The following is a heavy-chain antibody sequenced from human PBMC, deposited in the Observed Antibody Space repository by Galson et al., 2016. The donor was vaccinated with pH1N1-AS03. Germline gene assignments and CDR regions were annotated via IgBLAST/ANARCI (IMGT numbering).Heavy chain of an antibody. Sequence: GAEVKKPGESLKISCKGSGYSFPSHWIAWVRQMPGKGLEWMGIIYPSDSDTRYNSSFQGQVTTSADTSISTAFLQWNSLKASDTAIYYCARWSNDYGSYWGQGTLVTVSS. V-gene: IGHV5-51*01. CDR2: IYPSDSDT. CDR1: GYSFPSHW. J-gene: IGHJ4*02. CDR3: ARWSNDYGSY. D-gene: IGHD4-17*01.